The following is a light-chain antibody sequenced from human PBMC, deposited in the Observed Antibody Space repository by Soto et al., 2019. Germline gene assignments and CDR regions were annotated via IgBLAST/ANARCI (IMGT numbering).Light chain of an antibody. CDR2: GAS. CDR1: QSVSSSY. Sequence: EIVLTQSPGTLSLSPGERATLSCRASQSVSSSYLAWYQQKPGQAPRLLIYGASSRATGIPDRFSGSGSGTDFTLTISRLEPEDFAVYYCQPYCSSLTFGGGTKVVIK. J-gene: IGKJ4*01. V-gene: IGKV3-20*01. CDR3: QPYCSSLT.